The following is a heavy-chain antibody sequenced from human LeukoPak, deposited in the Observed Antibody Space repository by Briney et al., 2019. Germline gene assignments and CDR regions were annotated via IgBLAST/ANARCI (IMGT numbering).Heavy chain of an antibody. CDR3: ARVGGATSLDY. CDR1: GYTFTSYY. J-gene: IGHJ4*02. D-gene: IGHD1-26*01. CDR2: INPSGGST. V-gene: IGHV1-46*01. Sequence: ASVKVSCKASGYTFTSYYMHWVRQAPGQGLEWMGIINPSGGSTSYAQKFQGRVTMTTDTSTSTAYMELRSLRSDDTAVYYCARVGGATSLDYWGQGTLVTVSS.